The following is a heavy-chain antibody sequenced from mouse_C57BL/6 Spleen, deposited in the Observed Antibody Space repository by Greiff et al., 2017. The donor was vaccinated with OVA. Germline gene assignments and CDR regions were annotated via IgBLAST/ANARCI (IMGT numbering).Heavy chain of an antibody. CDR3: ARDLYDYDVYYYAMDY. CDR2: ISDGGSYT. D-gene: IGHD2-4*01. CDR1: GFTFSSYA. J-gene: IGHJ4*01. V-gene: IGHV5-4*01. Sequence: EVHLVESGGGLVKPGGSLKLSCAASGFTFSSYAMSWVRQTPEKRLEWVATISDGGSYTYYPDNVKGRFTISRDNAKNNLYLQMSHLKSENTAMYYCARDLYDYDVYYYAMDYWGQGTSVTVSS.